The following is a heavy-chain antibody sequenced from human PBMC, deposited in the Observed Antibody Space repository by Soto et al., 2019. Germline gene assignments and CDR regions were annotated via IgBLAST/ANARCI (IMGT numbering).Heavy chain of an antibody. D-gene: IGHD4-17*01. CDR3: ARDFLLTVPHI. CDR1: GFTFSSYG. CDR2: LWYDGSNK. J-gene: IGHJ3*02. Sequence: QVQLVESGGGVVQSGRSLRLSCAASGFTFSSYGMHWVRQAPGKGLEWVAVLWYDGSNKYYADSVKGRFTISRYNSKITLYLQMNRLRAEDTAVFDCARDFLLTVPHIWGQGTMVTVSS. V-gene: IGHV3-33*01.